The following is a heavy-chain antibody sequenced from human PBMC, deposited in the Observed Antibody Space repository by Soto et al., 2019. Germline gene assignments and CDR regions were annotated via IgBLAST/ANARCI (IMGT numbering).Heavy chain of an antibody. D-gene: IGHD1-26*01. Sequence: QVQLVQSGAEVKKPGSSVKVSCKASGGTFSSYAISWVRQAPGQGLEWMGGIIPIFGTANYAQKFQGRVTLTADESTSKAYMELSSLRSEDTAVYYCARESFLGHYYYGMDVWGQGTTVTVSS. V-gene: IGHV1-69*01. J-gene: IGHJ6*02. CDR3: ARESFLGHYYYGMDV. CDR2: IIPIFGTA. CDR1: GGTFSSYA.